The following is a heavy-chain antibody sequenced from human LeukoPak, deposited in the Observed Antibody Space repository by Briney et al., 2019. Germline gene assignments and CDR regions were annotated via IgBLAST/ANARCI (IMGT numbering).Heavy chain of an antibody. CDR1: GGTFSSYA. CDR3: AREGSGWYGHYFDY. V-gene: IGHV1-69*13. J-gene: IGHJ4*02. D-gene: IGHD6-19*01. CDR2: IIPIFGTA. Sequence: SVKVSCKASGGTFSSYAISWVRQAPGQGLEWMGGIIPIFGTANYAQKFQGRVTITADESTSTAYMELSSLRSDDTAVYYCAREGSGWYGHYFDYWGQGTLVTVSS.